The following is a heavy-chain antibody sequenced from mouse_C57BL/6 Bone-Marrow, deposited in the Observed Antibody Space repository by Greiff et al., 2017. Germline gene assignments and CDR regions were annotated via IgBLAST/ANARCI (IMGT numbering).Heavy chain of an antibody. CDR3: ARHGLLRDYAMDY. V-gene: IGHV5-15*01. CDR1: GFTFSDYG. D-gene: IGHD1-1*01. Sequence: EVKVVESGGGLVQPGGSLKLSCAASGFTFSDYGMAWVRQAPRKGPEWVAFISNLAYSIYYADTVTGPFTISRENAKNTLYLEMSSLRSEDTAMYYCARHGLLRDYAMDYWGQGTSVTVSS. J-gene: IGHJ4*01. CDR2: ISNLAYSI.